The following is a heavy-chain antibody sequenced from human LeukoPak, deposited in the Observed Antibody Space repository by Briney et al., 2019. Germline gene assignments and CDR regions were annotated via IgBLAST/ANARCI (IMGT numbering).Heavy chain of an antibody. D-gene: IGHD3-16*01. Sequence: GGSLRLSCAASGFTFSSYGMHWVRQAPGKGLEWVAFIRYDGSNKYYADSVKGRFTISRDNSKNTLYLQMNSLRADDTAVYYCARGESYYYYYMDVWGKGTTVTVPS. J-gene: IGHJ6*03. CDR2: IRYDGSNK. V-gene: IGHV3-30*02. CDR3: ARGESYYYYYMDV. CDR1: GFTFSSYG.